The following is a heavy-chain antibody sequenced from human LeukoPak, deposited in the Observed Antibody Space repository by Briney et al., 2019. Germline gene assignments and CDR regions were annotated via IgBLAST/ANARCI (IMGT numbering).Heavy chain of an antibody. V-gene: IGHV3-74*01. D-gene: IGHD3-22*01. Sequence: PGGSLRLSCAVSGFTLGSYWMHWVRQAPGQGLAWVSRVNTDGSSTTYAESVKGRFTISKDNAKNTLYLQMNGLRAEDTAVHYCARELGVGVIGDAFDIWGQGTVVTVSS. CDR3: ARELGVGVIGDAFDI. CDR2: VNTDGSST. J-gene: IGHJ3*02. CDR1: GFTLGSYW.